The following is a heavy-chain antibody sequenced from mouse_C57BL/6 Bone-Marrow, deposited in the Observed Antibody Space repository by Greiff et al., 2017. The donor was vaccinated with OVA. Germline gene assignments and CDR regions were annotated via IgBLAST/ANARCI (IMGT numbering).Heavy chain of an antibody. D-gene: IGHD4-1*01. CDR3: ARSNLFAY. V-gene: IGHV5-4*03. Sequence: EVKLVESGGGLVKPGGSLKLSCAASGFTFSSYAMSWVRQTPEKRLEWVATISDGGSYTYYPDNVKGRFTISRDNAKNNLYLQMSHLKSEDTAMYYCARSNLFAYWGQGTLVTVSA. CDR2: ISDGGSYT. CDR1: GFTFSSYA. J-gene: IGHJ3*01.